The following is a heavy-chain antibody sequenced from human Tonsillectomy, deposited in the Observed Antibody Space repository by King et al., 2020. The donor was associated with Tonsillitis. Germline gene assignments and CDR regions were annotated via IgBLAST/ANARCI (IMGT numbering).Heavy chain of an antibody. D-gene: IGHD3-3*01. CDR3: AKDNRKGGFLEWLLQY. V-gene: IGHV3-30*18. J-gene: IGHJ4*02. CDR1: GFIFSSYG. Sequence: VQLVESGGGVVQPGRSLRLSCAASGFIFSSYGMHWVRQAPGKGLEWVAVISYDGSNKYYADSVKGRFTISRDNSKNTLYLQMNSLRAEDTAVYNCAKDNRKGGFLEWLLQYWGQGTLVTVSS. CDR2: ISYDGSNK.